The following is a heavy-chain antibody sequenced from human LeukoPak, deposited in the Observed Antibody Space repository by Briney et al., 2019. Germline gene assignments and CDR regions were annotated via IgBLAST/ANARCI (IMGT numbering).Heavy chain of an antibody. Sequence: SVKVSCKASGGTFSSYAISWVRQAPGQGLEWMGRIIPILGIANYAQKFQGRVTITADKSTSTAYMELSSLRSEDTAVYYCAKGSGWSYFDYWGQGTLVTVSS. CDR2: IIPILGIA. V-gene: IGHV1-69*04. D-gene: IGHD6-19*01. J-gene: IGHJ4*02. CDR1: GGTFSSYA. CDR3: AKGSGWSYFDY.